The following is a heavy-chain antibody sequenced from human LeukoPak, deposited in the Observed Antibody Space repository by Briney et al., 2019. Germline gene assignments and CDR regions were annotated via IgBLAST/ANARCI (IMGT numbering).Heavy chain of an antibody. Sequence: ASVKVSCKASGFTFTSSAVQWVRQARGQRLEWIGWIVVGSGKTNYAQKFQERVTITRDMSTSTAYMELSSLRSEDTAVYYCAAVPDCSSTSCSTTYWGQGTLVTVSS. CDR1: GFTFTSSA. D-gene: IGHD2-2*01. V-gene: IGHV1-58*01. CDR3: AAVPDCSSTSCSTTY. J-gene: IGHJ4*02. CDR2: IVVGSGKT.